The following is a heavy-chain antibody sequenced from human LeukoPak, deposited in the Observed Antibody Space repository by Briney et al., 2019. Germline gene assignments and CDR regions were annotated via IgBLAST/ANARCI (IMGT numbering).Heavy chain of an antibody. J-gene: IGHJ6*04. CDR1: GYTFTSYG. D-gene: IGHD2-15*01. Sequence: SVKVSCKASGYTFTSYGISWVRQAPGQGLEWMGRISAYNGNTNYAQKLQGRVTMTTDTSTSTAYMELRSLRSDDTAVYYCARVAVRVVAADYYGMDVWGKGTTVTVSS. V-gene: IGHV1-18*04. CDR3: ARVAVRVVAADYYGMDV. CDR2: ISAYNGNT.